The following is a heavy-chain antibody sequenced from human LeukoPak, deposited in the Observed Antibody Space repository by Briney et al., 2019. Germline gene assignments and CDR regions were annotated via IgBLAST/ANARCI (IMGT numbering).Heavy chain of an antibody. CDR3: AIQYYYDSSGYFHDY. D-gene: IGHD3-22*01. CDR2: IYTSGST. Sequence: PSETLSLTCTVSGGSISSYYWSWIRQPAGKGLGWIGRIYTSGSTNYNPSLKSRVTMSVDTSKNQFSLKLSSVTAADTAVYYCAIQYYYDSSGYFHDYWGQGTLVTVSS. CDR1: GGSISSYY. J-gene: IGHJ4*02. V-gene: IGHV4-4*07.